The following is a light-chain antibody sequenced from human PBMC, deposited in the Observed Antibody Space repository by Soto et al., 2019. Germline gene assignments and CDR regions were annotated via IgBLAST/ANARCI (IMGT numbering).Light chain of an antibody. Sequence: DIVVSQSPASLAVSLGERATINWKSIQAVLYSSNNLNYLAWYQQKPGQPPKLLIYWASTRESGVPDRFSGSGSGTDFTLTISSLQAEDVAVYYCQQYYSTPPTFGGGTKVDIK. J-gene: IGKJ4*01. V-gene: IGKV4-1*01. CDR3: QQYYSTPPT. CDR2: WAS. CDR1: QAVLYSSNNLNY.